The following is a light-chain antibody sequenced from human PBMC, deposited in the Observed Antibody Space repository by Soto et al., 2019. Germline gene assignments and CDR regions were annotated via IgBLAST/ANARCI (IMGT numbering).Light chain of an antibody. J-gene: IGKJ2*01. V-gene: IGKV2-28*01. CDR3: MQALQTPNT. CDR2: MGS. Sequence: DLVMTQSPLSLPVTPGEPASISCRSSQSLLHSNGYKYLDWYLQKPGQSPQLLIYMGSNRASGVPDRFRGSGSGTNFTLKISRVEAEDVGLYYCMQALQTPNTFGQGTKLQIK. CDR1: QSLLHSNGYKY.